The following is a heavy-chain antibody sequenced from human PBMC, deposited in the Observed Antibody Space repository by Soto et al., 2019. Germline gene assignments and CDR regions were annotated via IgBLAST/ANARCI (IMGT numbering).Heavy chain of an antibody. CDR1: GDSVSNDNYY. D-gene: IGHD3-16*01. CDR3: ARSQRGRTAFTFDY. J-gene: IGHJ4*02. Sequence: QVQLQESGPGLVKPSETLSLTCAVSGDSVSNDNYYWSWIRQPPGKGLEWIGYIYYSGTTNYNSYLKSRLSLSVDMSTNQFSLKLASVTAADTAVYFCARSQRGRTAFTFDYWGQGALVTVSS. CDR2: IYYSGTT. V-gene: IGHV4-61*01.